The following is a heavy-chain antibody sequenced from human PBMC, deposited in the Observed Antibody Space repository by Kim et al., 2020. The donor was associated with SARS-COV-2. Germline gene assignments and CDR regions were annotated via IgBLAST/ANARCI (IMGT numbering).Heavy chain of an antibody. CDR3: ARGDQRDGYKKGLVY. V-gene: IGHV1-46*01. CDR2: INPSGGST. J-gene: IGHJ4*02. Sequence: ASVKVSCKASGYTFTSYYMHWVRQAPGQGLEWMGIINPSGGSTSYAQKFQGRVTMTRDTSTSTVYMELSSLRSEDTAVYYCARGDQRDGYKKGLVYWGQGTLVTVSS. CDR1: GYTFTSYY. D-gene: IGHD5-12*01.